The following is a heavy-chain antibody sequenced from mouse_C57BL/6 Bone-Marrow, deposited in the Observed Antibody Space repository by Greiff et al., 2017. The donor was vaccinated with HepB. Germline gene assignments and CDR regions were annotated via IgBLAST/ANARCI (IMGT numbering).Heavy chain of an antibody. CDR2: INPSTGGT. CDR3: ARRGRYYAMDY. CDR1: GYSFTGYY. J-gene: IGHJ4*01. V-gene: IGHV1-43*01. Sequence: EVKLQESGPELVKPGASVKISCKASGYSFTGYYMHWVKQSSEKSLEWIGEINPSTGGTSYNQKFKGKATLTVDKSSSTAFMQLKSLTSEDSAVYYCARRGRYYAMDYWGQGTSVTVSS.